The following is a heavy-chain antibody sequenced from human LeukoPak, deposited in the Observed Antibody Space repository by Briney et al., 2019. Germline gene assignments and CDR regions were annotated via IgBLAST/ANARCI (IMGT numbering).Heavy chain of an antibody. Sequence: PSETLSLTCAVYGGSFSGYYWSWIRQPPGKGLEWIGEINHSGSTNYNPSLKSRVTISVDTSKNQFSLKLSSVTAADTAVYYCARDLHSAGAHWSYGMDVWGQGTTVTVSS. V-gene: IGHV4-34*01. CDR2: INHSGST. J-gene: IGHJ6*02. CDR3: ARDLHSAGAHWSYGMDV. CDR1: GGSFSGYY. D-gene: IGHD3-3*01.